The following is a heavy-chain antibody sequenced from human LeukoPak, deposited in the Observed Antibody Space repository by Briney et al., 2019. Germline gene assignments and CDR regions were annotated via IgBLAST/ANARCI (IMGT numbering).Heavy chain of an antibody. CDR2: ISSSSSYI. D-gene: IGHD2-21*02. CDR3: ARLVVVVTANWFDP. V-gene: IGHV3-21*06. J-gene: IGHJ5*02. CDR1: GFTFSSYS. Sequence: GGSLRLSCAASGFTFSSYSMNWVRQAPGKGLEWASSISSSSSYIYYADSVKGRFTISRDNARNSLYLQMNSLRAEDTAVYYCARLVVVVTANWFDPWGQGTLVTVSS.